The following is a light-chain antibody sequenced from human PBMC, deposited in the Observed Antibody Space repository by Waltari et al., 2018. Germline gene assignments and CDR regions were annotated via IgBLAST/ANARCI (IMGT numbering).Light chain of an antibody. CDR1: QGMSGY. Sequence: DIQLTQSPSFLSASVGDRVTFTCRASQGMSGYLAWYQQKPNKAPKLLINAASTLQSGVPSRFSGGKSGTEFTLTISSLQPEDFATYFCQHVYSYPVTFGGGTKVEIK. CDR3: QHVYSYPVT. J-gene: IGKJ4*01. CDR2: AAS. V-gene: IGKV1-9*01.